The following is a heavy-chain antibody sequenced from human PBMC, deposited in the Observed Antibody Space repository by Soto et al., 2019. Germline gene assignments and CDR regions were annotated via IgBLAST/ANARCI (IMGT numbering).Heavy chain of an antibody. Sequence: PGGSLRLSCAASGFTFSSYAMSWVRQAPGKGLEWVSAISGSGGSTYYADSVKGRFTISRDNSKNTLYLQMNSLRAEDTAVYYCAKDVRDIVVVPRRGYFDYWGQGTLVTVSS. CDR3: AKDVRDIVVVPRRGYFDY. V-gene: IGHV3-23*01. J-gene: IGHJ4*02. D-gene: IGHD2-2*01. CDR1: GFTFSSYA. CDR2: ISGSGGST.